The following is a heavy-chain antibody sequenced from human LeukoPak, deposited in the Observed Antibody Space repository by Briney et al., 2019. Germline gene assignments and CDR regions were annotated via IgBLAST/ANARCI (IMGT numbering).Heavy chain of an antibody. CDR3: ARETGVSGGRSWDF. D-gene: IGHD6-19*01. CDR2: IHSSGSM. Sequence: PSETLSLTCTVSGGSISSYYWTWIRQPAGKGLEWIGRIHSSGSMNHNPSLKSRVTMSVDTSNNQFSLKLSSVTAADTAVYYCARETGVSGGRSWDFWGQGTLVTVSS. J-gene: IGHJ4*02. CDR1: GGSISSYY. V-gene: IGHV4-4*07.